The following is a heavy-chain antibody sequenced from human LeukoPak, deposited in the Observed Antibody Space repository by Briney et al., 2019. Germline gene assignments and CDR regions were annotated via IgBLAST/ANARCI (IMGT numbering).Heavy chain of an antibody. V-gene: IGHV4-59*01. CDR3: ARGWGYYDY. D-gene: IGHD3-10*01. CDR1: GGSISSYY. CDR2: IYYSGST. J-gene: IGHJ4*02. Sequence: PSETLSLTCTVSGGSISSYYWSWIRQPPGKGLEWIGYIYYSGSTNYNPSLKSRVTTSVDTFKTEFSLKLSSVTAADTAVYYCARGWGYYDYWGQGTLVTVSS.